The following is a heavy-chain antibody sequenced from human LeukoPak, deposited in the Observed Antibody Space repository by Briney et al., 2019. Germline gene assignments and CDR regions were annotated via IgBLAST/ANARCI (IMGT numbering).Heavy chain of an antibody. V-gene: IGHV4-59*01. J-gene: IGHJ5*02. Sequence: SETLSLTCTVSGGSISSYYWSWIRQPPGKGLEWIGYIYYSGSTNYNPSLKSRVTISVDTSKNQFSLKPSSVTAADTAVYYCARAVTGRGGGWFDPWGQATLVTVSS. CDR1: GGSISSYY. CDR2: IYYSGST. CDR3: ARAVTGRGGGWFDP. D-gene: IGHD1-14*01.